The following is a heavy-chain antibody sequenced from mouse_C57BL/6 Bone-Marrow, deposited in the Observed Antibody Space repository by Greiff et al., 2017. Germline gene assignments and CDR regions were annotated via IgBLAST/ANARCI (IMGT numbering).Heavy chain of an antibody. CDR2: IHPNSGST. D-gene: IGHD2-3*01. CDR3: ARYMDDDGRGYFDY. V-gene: IGHV1-64*01. J-gene: IGHJ2*01. CDR1: GYTFTSYW. Sequence: VQLQQPGAELVKPGASVKLSCKASGYTFTSYWMHWVKQRPGQGLEWIGMIHPNSGSTNYNEKFKSKATLTVDKSSSTAYMQLSSLTSEDSAVYYCARYMDDDGRGYFDYWGQGTTLTVSS.